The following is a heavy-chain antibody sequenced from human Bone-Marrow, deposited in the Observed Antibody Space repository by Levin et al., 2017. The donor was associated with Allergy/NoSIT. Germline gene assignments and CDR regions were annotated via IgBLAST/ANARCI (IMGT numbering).Heavy chain of an antibody. CDR1: GDSVSSSSYY. V-gene: IGHV4-61*01. Sequence: PSETLSLTCTVSGDSVSSSSYYWSWIRQPPGTGLEWVGYIYYDGSTNHNPSLKSRVTISLDTSKNQISLTLRSVTAADTAVYFCARRLRAGYALNYFDFWGQGALVTVSS. CDR3: ARRLRAGYALNYFDF. J-gene: IGHJ4*02. D-gene: IGHD5-24*01. CDR2: IYYDGST.